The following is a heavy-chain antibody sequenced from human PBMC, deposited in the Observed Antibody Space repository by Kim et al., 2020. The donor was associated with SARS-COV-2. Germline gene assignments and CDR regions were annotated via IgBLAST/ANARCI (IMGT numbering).Heavy chain of an antibody. J-gene: IGHJ3*01. CDR2: ISGGGTT. D-gene: IGHD4-4*01. CDR3: SRVTSGANVGRDSFFD. Sequence: GGSLRLSCAGSGFTFSGFAMSWFRQAPGKGLEWVSGISGGGTTTYADSVEGRLTVSRDNSRNTLSLQMNSLRVEDTALDYCSRVTSGANVGRDSFFDWG. CDR1: GFTFSGFA. V-gene: IGHV3-23*01.